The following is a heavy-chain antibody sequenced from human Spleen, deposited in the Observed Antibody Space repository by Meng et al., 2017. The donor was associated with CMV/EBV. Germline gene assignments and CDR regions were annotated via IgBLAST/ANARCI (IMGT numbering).Heavy chain of an antibody. D-gene: IGHD2-2*01. Sequence: SETLSLTCTVSGGSISSGTYYWGWIRHPPGKGLEWIGNAYYSGSTYYNPSLRSRAAISVDTSKDQFSLKLNSVTAADTAVYYCARGVHGRFCPGTTCYPVDDWGQGTLVTVSS. V-gene: IGHV4-39*07. J-gene: IGHJ4*02. CDR2: AYYSGST. CDR1: GGSISSGTYY. CDR3: ARGVHGRFCPGTTCYPVDD.